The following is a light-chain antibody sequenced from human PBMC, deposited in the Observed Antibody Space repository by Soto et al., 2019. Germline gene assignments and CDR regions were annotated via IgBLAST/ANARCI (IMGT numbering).Light chain of an antibody. Sequence: EIVLTQSPATLSLSPGERATLSCSASQSINRHLAWYRQKPGQAPRLLIYDASNRATGSPARFSGSGSGTDFTLTISGLEPEDFGVYYCQQRSNWPPVTFGGGTKGEIK. J-gene: IGKJ4*01. CDR3: QQRSNWPPVT. CDR2: DAS. CDR1: QSINRH. V-gene: IGKV3-11*01.